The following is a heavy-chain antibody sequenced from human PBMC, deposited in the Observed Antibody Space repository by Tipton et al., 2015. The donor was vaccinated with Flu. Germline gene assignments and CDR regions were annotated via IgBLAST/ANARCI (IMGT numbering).Heavy chain of an antibody. CDR2: IGISDAYA. Sequence: SLRLSCVASGFTFSGYGMNWVRRAPGKGLEWVSGIGISDAYAYYADSVKGRFTISRDNSKNTLYLQMHSLRADDTAVYYCAKRGYGSSSPNRGGYIYYRDVWGTGTTVTVSS. D-gene: IGHD6-6*01. J-gene: IGHJ6*03. CDR3: AKRGYGSSSPNRGGYIYYRDV. V-gene: IGHV3-23*01. CDR1: GFTFSGYG.